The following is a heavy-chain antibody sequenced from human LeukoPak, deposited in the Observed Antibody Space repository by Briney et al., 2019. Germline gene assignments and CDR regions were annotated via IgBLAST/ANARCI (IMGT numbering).Heavy chain of an antibody. J-gene: IGHJ5*02. V-gene: IGHV1-2*02. Sequence: ASVKVSCEASGYTFTGYYMHWVRQAPGQGLEWMGWINPNSGGTNYAQKFQGRVTMTRDTSISTAYMELSRLRSDDTAVYYCARDHCSGGSCSTWWFDPWGQGTLVTVSS. CDR3: ARDHCSGGSCSTWWFDP. CDR1: GYTFTGYY. D-gene: IGHD2-15*01. CDR2: INPNSGGT.